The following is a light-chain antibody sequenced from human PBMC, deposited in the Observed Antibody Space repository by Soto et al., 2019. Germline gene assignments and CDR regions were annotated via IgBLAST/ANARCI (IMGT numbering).Light chain of an antibody. V-gene: IGLV2-8*01. CDR1: SSDVGGYNY. CDR3: SSYGGNDWV. J-gene: IGLJ3*02. CDR2: EVH. Sequence: QSALTQPPSASGSLGQSVTFSCTGTSSDVGGYNYVSWYQQHPGKAPKLIVYEVHKRPSGVPDRFSGYKSGNTASLTVSGLQAEDEADYHCSSYGGNDWVFGGGTKLTVL.